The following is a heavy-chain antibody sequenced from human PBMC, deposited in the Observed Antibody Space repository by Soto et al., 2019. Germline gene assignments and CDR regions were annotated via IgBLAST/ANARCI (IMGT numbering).Heavy chain of an antibody. J-gene: IGHJ6*02. Sequence: PSETLSLTCTVSGGSISTYYWSWIRQPPGKGLEWIGYIYYSGSTNYNPSLKSRVTISVDTSKNQFSLKLSSVTAADTAVYYCARDRFDWLSNSYYGMDVWGQGNTVTVSS. CDR2: IYYSGST. D-gene: IGHD3-9*01. CDR3: ARDRFDWLSNSYYGMDV. CDR1: GGSISTYY. V-gene: IGHV4-59*01.